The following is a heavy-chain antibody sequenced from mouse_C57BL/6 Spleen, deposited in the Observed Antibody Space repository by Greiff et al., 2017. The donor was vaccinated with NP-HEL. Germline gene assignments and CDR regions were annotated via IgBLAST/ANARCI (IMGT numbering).Heavy chain of an antibody. J-gene: IGHJ2*01. V-gene: IGHV3-6*01. CDR2: IPYAGSN. D-gene: IGHD1-1*01. Sequence: EVQRVESGPGLVKPSQSLSPTCSVTGYSITSGYYWNWIRQFPGNKLAWLGYIPYAGSNNYHPSLQNRISITRDKSKNHFFLKLNSVTTEDTATYYWARDYYYGSSYYFDYWGQGTTLTVSS. CDR3: ARDYYYGSSYYFDY. CDR1: GYSITSGYY.